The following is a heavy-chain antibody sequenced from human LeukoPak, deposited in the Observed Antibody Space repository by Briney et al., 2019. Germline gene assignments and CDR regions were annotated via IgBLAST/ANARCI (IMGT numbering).Heavy chain of an antibody. D-gene: IGHD2-15*01. CDR3: AGGLLGCRGGSCYPTDY. CDR1: GFTFSSYA. V-gene: IGHV3-30*04. Sequence: PGRSLRLSCAASGFTFSSYAMHWVRQAPGKGLEWVAFIRYDGSNKYYADSVKGRFTISRDNPKNTLYLQMDSLRAEDTAVYYCAGGLLGCRGGSCYPTDYWSQGTLVTVSS. J-gene: IGHJ4*02. CDR2: IRYDGSNK.